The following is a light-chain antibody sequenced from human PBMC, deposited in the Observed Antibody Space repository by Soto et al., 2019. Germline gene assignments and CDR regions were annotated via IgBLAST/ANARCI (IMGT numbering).Light chain of an antibody. CDR1: SSDIGGYNY. J-gene: IGLJ2*01. CDR2: EVT. Sequence: QSALTQPASVSGSPGQSITISCTGTSSDIGGYNYVSWYQQHPGKAPKLIIYEVTNRPSGVPDRFSGSKSGNTASLTISGLQTEDEADYYCCSYAGSYTLVFGGGTKLTVL. V-gene: IGLV2-11*01. CDR3: CSYAGSYTLV.